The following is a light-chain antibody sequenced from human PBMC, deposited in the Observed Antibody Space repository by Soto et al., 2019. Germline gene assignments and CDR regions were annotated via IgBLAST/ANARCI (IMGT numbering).Light chain of an antibody. CDR2: DVS. J-gene: IGLJ2*01. CDR3: SSYTSSAV. CDR1: SSDVGGYNY. Sequence: QSALTQPASVSGSPGQSITISCTGTSSDVGGYNYVSWYQQHPGKAPKLMIYDVSNRPSGVSNRFSCSKSGNTASLTISGLQAEDEADYYCSSYTSSAVFGGGTKLTVL. V-gene: IGLV2-14*01.